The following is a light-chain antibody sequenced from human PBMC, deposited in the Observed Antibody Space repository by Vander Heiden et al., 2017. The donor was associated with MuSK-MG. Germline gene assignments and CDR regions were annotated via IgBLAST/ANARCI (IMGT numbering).Light chain of an antibody. J-gene: IGKJ1*01. V-gene: IGKV1-5*03. CDR2: KAS. Sequence: DIQLTQSPFTLSASVGDRVTITCRASQSISSWLAWYQQKPGKAPKLLIYKASSLESGVPSRFSGSGSGTEFTLTISSLQPDDFATYYCQQYNSYSPETFGQGTKVEIK. CDR3: QQYNSYSPET. CDR1: QSISSW.